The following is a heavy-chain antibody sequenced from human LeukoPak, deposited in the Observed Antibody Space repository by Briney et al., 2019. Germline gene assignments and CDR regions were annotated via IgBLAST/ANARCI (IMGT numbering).Heavy chain of an antibody. CDR2: IDWDDDK. D-gene: IGHD2-2*01. CDR1: GFSLSTSRMS. J-gene: IGHJ4*02. CDR3: ARTAGCTVTSCSLDY. Sequence: KESGPALEKPTQNLTLTCTLSGFSLSTSRMSVSWIRQPPGKALEWLARIDWDDDKFYSTSLRTRLTISKDTSKNQVVLTMTNMDPVDTATYYCARTAGCTVTSCSLDYWGQGTLVTVSS. V-gene: IGHV2-70*04.